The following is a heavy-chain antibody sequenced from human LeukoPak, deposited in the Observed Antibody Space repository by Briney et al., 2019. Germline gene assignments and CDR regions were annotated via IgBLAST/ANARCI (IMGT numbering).Heavy chain of an antibody. CDR2: IIHSGST. CDR3: ARGPGSSWYRYYYYYMDV. D-gene: IGHD6-13*01. CDR1: GGSLICYY. J-gene: IGHJ6*03. V-gene: IGHV4-34*01. Sequence: SKTWSLTCPVNGGSLICYYWGWIRQPPGRGWEWFGEIIHSGSTNYNPSLKSRVTISVDTSKNQFSLKLSSVTAADTAVYYCARGPGSSWYRYYYYYMDVWGKGTTVTVSS.